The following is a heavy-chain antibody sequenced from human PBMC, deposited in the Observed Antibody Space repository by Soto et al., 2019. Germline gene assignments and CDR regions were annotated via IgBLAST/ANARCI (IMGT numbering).Heavy chain of an antibody. CDR3: ARHRAGTMYYYYYYMDV. V-gene: IGHV4-39*01. Sequence: SATLSLTCTVSGGSISSSSYYWGWIRQPPGKGLEWIGSIYYSGSTYYNPSLKSRVTISVDTSKNQFSLKLSSVTAADTAVYYCARHRAGTMYYYYYYMDVWGKGTTVTVSS. D-gene: IGHD1-7*01. J-gene: IGHJ6*03. CDR1: GGSISSSSYY. CDR2: IYYSGST.